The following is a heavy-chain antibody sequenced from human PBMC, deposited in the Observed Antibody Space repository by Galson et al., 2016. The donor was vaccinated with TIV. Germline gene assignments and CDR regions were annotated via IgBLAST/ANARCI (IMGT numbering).Heavy chain of an antibody. CDR3: ARVSSWYYVDF. J-gene: IGHJ4*02. Sequence: SLRLSCAASRIDFSSYGTHWVRQAPGKGLEWVALIWYDGSNEDYSDSVKGRFTVSRDNAKESLFLQMDRLRVEDTAVYYCARVSSWYYVDFWGQGTLITVSS. CDR1: RIDFSSYG. D-gene: IGHD6-13*01. V-gene: IGHV3-33*01. CDR2: IWYDGSNE.